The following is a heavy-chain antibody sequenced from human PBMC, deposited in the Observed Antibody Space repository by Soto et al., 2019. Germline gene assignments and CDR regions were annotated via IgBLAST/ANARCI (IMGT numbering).Heavy chain of an antibody. CDR1: GFTFSNYA. Sequence: EVQLLESGGGLVQPGGSLRLSCAASGFTFSNYAMSWVRQAPGRGLEWVSAISRSGTTYYADSVRGRFTISRDNSKKTLSLQTSSLRAEDTAVYYCAQGSPHSSSSGFNFLYWGQGTLVTVSS. J-gene: IGHJ4*02. V-gene: IGHV3-23*01. CDR2: ISRSGTT. D-gene: IGHD6-6*01. CDR3: AQGSPHSSSSGFNFLY.